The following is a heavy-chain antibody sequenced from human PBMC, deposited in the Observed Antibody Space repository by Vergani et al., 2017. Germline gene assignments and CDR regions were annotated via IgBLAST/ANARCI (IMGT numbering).Heavy chain of an antibody. CDR2: ISGSGGST. Sequence: EVQLLESGGDLVQPGGSLRLSCAASGFTFNHYAMNWVRQAPGKGLEWVSGISGSGGSTYYAGSVKGRFTISRDSSQNTLYLQMNSLRAGDTAVYYCAKANPRNSGYDYLYHYHAMDVWGQGTTVTVSS. D-gene: IGHD5-12*01. J-gene: IGHJ6*02. CDR1: GFTFNHYA. CDR3: AKANPRNSGYDYLYHYHAMDV. V-gene: IGHV3-23*01.